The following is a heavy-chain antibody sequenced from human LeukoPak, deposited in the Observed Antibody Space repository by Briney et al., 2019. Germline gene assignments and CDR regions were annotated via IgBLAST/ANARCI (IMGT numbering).Heavy chain of an antibody. CDR2: IIPIFGTA. V-gene: IGHV1-69*13. D-gene: IGHD5-24*01. Sequence: ASVKVSCKASGGTFSSYAISWVRQAPGQGLEWMGGIIPIFGTANYAQKFQGRVTITADESTSTAYMELSSLRSEDTAVYYCARLIEMATAYDYWGQGTLVTASS. J-gene: IGHJ4*02. CDR1: GGTFSSYA. CDR3: ARLIEMATAYDY.